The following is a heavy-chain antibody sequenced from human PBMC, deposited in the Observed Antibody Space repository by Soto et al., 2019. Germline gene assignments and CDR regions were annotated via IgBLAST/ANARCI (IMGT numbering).Heavy chain of an antibody. V-gene: IGHV3-9*01. CDR3: AKDNDLDRDGPFDY. D-gene: IGHD2-2*03. Sequence: EVQLVESGGGSVQPGRSLRLSCAASGFSFDDYGMHWVRQGPGKGLEWVSGISWNSGDIYYADYVKGRFTISRDNAKRSLYLQMNSLRTEDTALYYCAKDNDLDRDGPFDYWGQGIPVTVSS. CDR2: ISWNSGDI. CDR1: GFSFDDYG. J-gene: IGHJ4*02.